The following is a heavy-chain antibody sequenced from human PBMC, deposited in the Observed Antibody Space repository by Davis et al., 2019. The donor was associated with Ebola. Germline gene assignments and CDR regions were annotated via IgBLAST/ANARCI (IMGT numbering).Heavy chain of an antibody. D-gene: IGHD5-18*01. V-gene: IGHV3-20*04. CDR3: ARDPRYGLGYSYMDV. CDR2: ISWNGGIT. J-gene: IGHJ6*03. Sequence: GESLKISCAASGFTFDTYGMTWVRQTPGKGLEWVSGISWNGGITGYADSVKGRFTISRDNSKNTLYLQMNSLRLEDTAVYYCARDPRYGLGYSYMDVWGTGTTVTVSS. CDR1: GFTFDTYG.